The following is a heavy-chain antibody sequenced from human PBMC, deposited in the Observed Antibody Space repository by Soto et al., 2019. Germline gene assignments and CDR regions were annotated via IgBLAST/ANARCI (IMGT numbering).Heavy chain of an antibody. D-gene: IGHD3-9*01. CDR3: ARGDYFDRRFDF. CDR2: IKQDGSEK. J-gene: IGHJ4*02. V-gene: IGHV3-7*03. CDR1: GFTFSNDW. Sequence: PGGSLRLSCVASGFTFSNDWMSWVRQAPGKGLEWVATIKQDGSEKYYVDSVKGRFTVSRDNTKNSLYLQMSTLRAEDTAMYYCARGDYFDRRFDFWGQGALVTVSS.